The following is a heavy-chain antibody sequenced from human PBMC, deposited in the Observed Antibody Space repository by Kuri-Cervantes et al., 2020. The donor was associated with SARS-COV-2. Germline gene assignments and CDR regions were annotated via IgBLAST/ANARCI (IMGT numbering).Heavy chain of an antibody. J-gene: IGHJ4*02. Sequence: GESLKISCAASGFTFSSYAMSWVRQAPGKGLEWVSAISGSGGSTYYADSAKGRFTISRDNSKNTLYLQMNSLRAEDTAVYYCAKDHQYYYDSSGYYYFGYWGQGTLVTVSS. V-gene: IGHV3-23*01. CDR3: AKDHQYYYDSSGYYYFGY. CDR1: GFTFSSYA. CDR2: ISGSGGST. D-gene: IGHD3-22*01.